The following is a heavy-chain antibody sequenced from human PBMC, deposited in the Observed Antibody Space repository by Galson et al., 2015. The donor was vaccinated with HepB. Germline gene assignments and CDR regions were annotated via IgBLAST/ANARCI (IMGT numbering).Heavy chain of an antibody. CDR2: IKQDGSEK. CDR3: ARVHSDYDFWSGSYYYGMDV. CDR1: GFTFSSYW. V-gene: IGHV3-7*01. Sequence: SLRLSCAASGFTFSSYWMSWVRQAPGKGLEWVASIKQDGSEKYYVDSVKGRFTISRDNAKNSLYLQMNSLRAEDTAVYYCARVHSDYDFWSGSYYYGMDVWGQGTTVTVSS. J-gene: IGHJ6*02. D-gene: IGHD3-3*01.